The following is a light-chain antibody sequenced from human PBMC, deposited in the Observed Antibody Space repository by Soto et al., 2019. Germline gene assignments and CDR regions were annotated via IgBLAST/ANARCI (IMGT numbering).Light chain of an antibody. CDR3: LTYNSGLWT. Sequence: DIQMTQSPSSLSASVGDRVTFTCRASRDITNHLAWYQQKPGKVPKLLIYAASTLQSGVPSRFTGSGSGTAFTLTISSLQPEDVATYFCLTYNSGLWTFGQGTKVEIK. CDR1: RDITNH. CDR2: AAS. V-gene: IGKV1-27*01. J-gene: IGKJ1*01.